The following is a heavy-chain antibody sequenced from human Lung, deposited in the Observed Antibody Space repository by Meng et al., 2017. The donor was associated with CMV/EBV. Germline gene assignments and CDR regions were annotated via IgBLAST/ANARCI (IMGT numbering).Heavy chain of an antibody. CDR1: GFTVSSNY. CDR2: INGGTGT. D-gene: IGHD3-16*02. Sequence: GGSLRLSXAVSGFTVSSNYMNWVRQPPGQGLGRVSIINGGTGTYYADAVRGRFSISRDNSKNTVYLQMDSLSHEDTAVCYCARAGALPQYFDYWGQGTLVTVSS. CDR3: ARAGALPQYFDY. V-gene: IGHV3-53*01. J-gene: IGHJ4*02.